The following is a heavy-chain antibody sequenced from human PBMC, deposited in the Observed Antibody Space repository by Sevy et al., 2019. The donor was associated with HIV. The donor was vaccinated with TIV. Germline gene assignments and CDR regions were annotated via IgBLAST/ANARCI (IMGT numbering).Heavy chain of an antibody. CDR1: GFTFSNYG. CDR2: IRYDGSDK. Sequence: GGSLRLSCAASGFTFSNYGMHWVRQVPGKGLEWVTFIRYDGSDKYYAASVKGRFTISRDDSKNTLYLQMDRLTAEDTAIYYCAKDLAGPGRKYFDYWGQGTLVTVSS. V-gene: IGHV3-30*02. J-gene: IGHJ4*02. CDR3: AKDLAGPGRKYFDY. D-gene: IGHD6-13*01.